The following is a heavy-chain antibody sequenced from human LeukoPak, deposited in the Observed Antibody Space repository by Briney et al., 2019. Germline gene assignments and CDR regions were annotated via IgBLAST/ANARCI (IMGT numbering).Heavy chain of an antibody. V-gene: IGHV3-74*01. CDR3: ARLRVTGIDY. Sequence: GGSLRLSCAASGFTFSSYWMSWVRKAPGKGLVWVSRINSDGSSTSYADSVKGRVTISRDNAKNTLYLQMNSLRAEDTAVYYCARLRVTGIDYWGQGTLVTVSS. D-gene: IGHD2-21*02. J-gene: IGHJ4*02. CDR2: INSDGSST. CDR1: GFTFSSYW.